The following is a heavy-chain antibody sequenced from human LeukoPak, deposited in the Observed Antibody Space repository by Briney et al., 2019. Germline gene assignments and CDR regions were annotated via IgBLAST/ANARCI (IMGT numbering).Heavy chain of an antibody. CDR1: GYTFTSYG. Sequence: ASVKVSCKASGYTFTSYGINWVRQATGQGLEWMGWMNPNSGNTGYAQKFQGRVTMTRNTSISTAYMELSSLRSEDTAVYYCARTRSYSYGLRYFDYWGQGTLVTVSS. CDR2: MNPNSGNT. V-gene: IGHV1-8*02. D-gene: IGHD5-18*01. CDR3: ARTRSYSYGLRYFDY. J-gene: IGHJ4*02.